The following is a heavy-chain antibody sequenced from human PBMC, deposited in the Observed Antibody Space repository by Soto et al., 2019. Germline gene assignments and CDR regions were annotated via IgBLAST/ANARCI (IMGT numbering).Heavy chain of an antibody. CDR1: GFTFSSYA. J-gene: IGHJ4*02. CDR3: ATTPWSYYGSGSYNY. V-gene: IGHV3-23*01. CDR2: ISGSGGST. Sequence: GGSLRLSCAASGFTFSSYAMSWVRQAPGKGLEWVSAISGSGGSTYYADSVKGRFTISRDNSKNTLYLQMNSLRAEDTAVYYCATTPWSYYGSGSYNYWGQGTLVTVSS. D-gene: IGHD3-10*01.